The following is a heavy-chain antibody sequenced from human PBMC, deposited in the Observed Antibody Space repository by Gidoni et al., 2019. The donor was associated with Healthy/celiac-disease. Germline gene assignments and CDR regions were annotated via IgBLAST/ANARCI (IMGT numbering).Heavy chain of an antibody. J-gene: IGHJ4*02. CDR2: IWYDGSNK. CDR1: GFTFSSYG. Sequence: QVQLVESGGGVVQPAWSLRLSCAASGFTFSSYGMHWVRQAPGKGLEWVAVIWYDGSNKYYADSVKGRFTISRDNSKNTLYLQMNSLRAEDTAVYYCARARPQKAPDYWGQGTLVTVSS. V-gene: IGHV3-33*01. CDR3: ARARPQKAPDY.